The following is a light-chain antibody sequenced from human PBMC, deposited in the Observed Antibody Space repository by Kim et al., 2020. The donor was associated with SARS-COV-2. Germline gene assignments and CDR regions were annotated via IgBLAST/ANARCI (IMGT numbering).Light chain of an antibody. J-gene: IGKJ2*01. CDR1: QDISNN. Sequence: IQLTQSPSSLSASVGDRVTITCRASQDISNNLVWYQQKPGKAPKVLIYAASTLQSGVPSRFSGSGSGTDFTLTISSLQPEDYAAYYCQQHSSYPYTFGQGTKLEI. V-gene: IGKV1-9*01. CDR2: AAS. CDR3: QQHSSYPYT.